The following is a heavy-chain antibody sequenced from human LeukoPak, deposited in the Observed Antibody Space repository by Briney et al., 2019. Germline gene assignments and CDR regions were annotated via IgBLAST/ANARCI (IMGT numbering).Heavy chain of an antibody. CDR1: GFIFSSYA. CDR3: AKPLEKYTYGGNFDC. CDR2: ISSSADST. Sequence: GGSLRLSCAASGFIFSSYAMSWVRQAPGKGLAWVSVISSSADSTYYADSVKGRFTISRANSKNTLYLQMNNLRAEDTAVYYCAKPLEKYTYGGNFDCWGQGILVTVSS. V-gene: IGHV3-23*01. D-gene: IGHD4-23*01. J-gene: IGHJ4*02.